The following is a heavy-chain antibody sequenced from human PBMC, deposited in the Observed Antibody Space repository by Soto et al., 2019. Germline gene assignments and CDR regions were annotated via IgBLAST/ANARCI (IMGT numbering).Heavy chain of an antibody. D-gene: IGHD6-13*01. CDR2: IDPGDSYT. J-gene: IGHJ4*02. CDR1: GDSFTSYW. Sequence: GESLKISCKGSGDSFTSYWISWVRQMGGRGLEWRGRIDPGDSYTNYSPSFQGHVTISADKSISTDYLQWSSLKASDTAMYYCARLGSSSWSMIGYWGQGTLVTVSS. V-gene: IGHV5-10-1*01. CDR3: ARLGSSSWSMIGY.